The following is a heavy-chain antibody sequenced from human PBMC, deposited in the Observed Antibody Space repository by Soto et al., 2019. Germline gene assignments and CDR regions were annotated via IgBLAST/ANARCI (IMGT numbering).Heavy chain of an antibody. CDR2: VFHSGTT. CDR3: VRDFGDLHDFWSGSDY. D-gene: IGHD3-3*01. V-gene: IGHV4-38-2*02. CDR1: GYSINSGYY. J-gene: IGHJ4*02. Sequence: PSETLSLTCAVSGYSINSGYYWGWIRQSPGKGLEWIGSVFHSGTTYSTPSLKTRLTISVDTSKNQFSLDLNAVTAADTAVYYCVRDFGDLHDFWSGSDYWGQGIPVTVPQ.